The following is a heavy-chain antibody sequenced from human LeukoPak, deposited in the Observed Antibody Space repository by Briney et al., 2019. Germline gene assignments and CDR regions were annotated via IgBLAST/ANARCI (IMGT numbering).Heavy chain of an antibody. D-gene: IGHD6-19*01. V-gene: IGHV3-33*08. CDR3: VGDPPQSGWAFAY. CDR1: GFTFDDYA. CDR2: TWSDETHK. J-gene: IGHJ4*02. Sequence: GGSLRLSCAASGFTFDDYAMHWVRQAPGKGLEWVAFTWSDETHKYYADSVKGRFNISRDNSKNTLFLEMNNLRAEDTAVYYCVGDPPQSGWAFAYWGQGILVAVSS.